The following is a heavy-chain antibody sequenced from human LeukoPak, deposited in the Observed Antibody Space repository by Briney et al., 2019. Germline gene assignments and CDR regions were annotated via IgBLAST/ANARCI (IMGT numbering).Heavy chain of an antibody. V-gene: IGHV1-58*02. J-gene: IGHJ6*04. CDR3: ATDPLAYCGGDCCPLGMDV. CDR1: GFTFTSSA. CDR2: IVVGSGNT. D-gene: IGHD2-21*02. Sequence: TSVKVSCKASGFTFTSSAMQWVRRARGQRLEWIGWIVVGSGNTNYAQKFQERVTITRDMSTSTAYMELSSLRSEDTAVYYCATDPLAYCGGDCCPLGMDVWGKGTTVTVSS.